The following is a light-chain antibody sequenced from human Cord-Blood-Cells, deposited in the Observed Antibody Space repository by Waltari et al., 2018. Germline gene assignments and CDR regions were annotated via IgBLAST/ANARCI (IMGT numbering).Light chain of an antibody. Sequence: AIRMTQSPSSLSASTGARVTIPCRASQGISRYLALYQQQPGKAPKLLIYAASTLQSGGPSRFSGSGSGTDFTLTISCLQSEDFATYYCQQYYSYPRTFGQGTKVEIK. CDR1: QGISRY. J-gene: IGKJ1*01. V-gene: IGKV1-8*01. CDR2: AAS. CDR3: QQYYSYPRT.